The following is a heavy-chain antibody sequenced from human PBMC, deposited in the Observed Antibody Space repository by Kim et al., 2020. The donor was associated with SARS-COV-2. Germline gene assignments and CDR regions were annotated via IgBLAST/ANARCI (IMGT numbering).Heavy chain of an antibody. J-gene: IGHJ6*02. CDR2: IYYSGST. D-gene: IGHD6-13*01. CDR1: GGSISSYY. CDR3: ARDHRFGYSSSSYFGMDV. Sequence: SETLSLTCTVSGGSISSYYWSWIRQPPGKGLEWIGYIYYSGSTNYNPSLKSRVTISVDTSKNQFSLKLSSVTAADTAVYYCARDHRFGYSSSSYFGMDVWGQGTTVTVSS. V-gene: IGHV4-59*01.